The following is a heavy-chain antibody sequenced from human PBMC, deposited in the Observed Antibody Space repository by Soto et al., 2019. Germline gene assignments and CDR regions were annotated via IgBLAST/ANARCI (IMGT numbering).Heavy chain of an antibody. CDR2: INAGNGYT. D-gene: IGHD4-4*01. J-gene: IGHJ4*02. CDR3: ARVEDPTVVTQYFDY. Sequence: ASVKVSCKASGYIFNNYVLHWVRQAPGQRLEWVGWINAGNGYTKYSQKFQGRVTITRDTSATTVYMVLYSLRSEDTAVYYCARVEDPTVVTQYFDYWGQGILVTVSS. CDR1: GYIFNNYV. V-gene: IGHV1-3*01.